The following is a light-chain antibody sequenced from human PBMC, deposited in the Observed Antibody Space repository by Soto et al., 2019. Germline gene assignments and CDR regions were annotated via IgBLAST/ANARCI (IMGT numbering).Light chain of an antibody. Sequence: DIQMTQSPSSLSASVGDRVTITCQASQDIKNYLNWYQQKSGKAPKLLIYDASDLETGVPSRFSGSGSGTEFALTISGLQPEDFATYYCQQYHGFWFGQGTKVDIK. CDR2: DAS. J-gene: IGKJ1*01. CDR3: QQYHGFW. V-gene: IGKV1-33*01. CDR1: QDIKNY.